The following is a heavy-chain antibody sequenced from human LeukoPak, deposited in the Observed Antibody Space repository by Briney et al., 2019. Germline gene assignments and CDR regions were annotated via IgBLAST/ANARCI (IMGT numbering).Heavy chain of an antibody. D-gene: IGHD3-10*01. CDR1: GGSFSGYY. CDR3: ARESYGSGSLGYYYYYYGMDV. V-gene: IGHV4-34*01. CDR2: INHSGST. J-gene: IGHJ6*02. Sequence: SETLSLTCAVYGGSFSGYYWSWIRQPPGKGLEWIGEINHSGSTNFNPSLKSRVTMSVDTSKNQFSLKLSSVTAADTAVYYCARESYGSGSLGYYYYYYGMDVWGQGTTVTVSS.